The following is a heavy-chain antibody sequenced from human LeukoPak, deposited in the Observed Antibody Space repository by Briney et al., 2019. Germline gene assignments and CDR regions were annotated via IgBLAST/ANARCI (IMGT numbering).Heavy chain of an antibody. J-gene: IGHJ4*02. CDR2: IWYDGSSE. D-gene: IGHD6-19*01. V-gene: IGHV3-33*08. Sequence: PGGSLRLSCAASGFTFSSYGMHWVRQAPGKGLEWVAVIWYDGSSEYYADSVKGRFTISRDNSKNTLYLQMNSLRAEDTAVYYCARDELREWLVGYYFDSWGPGTLVTVSS. CDR3: ARDELREWLVGYYFDS. CDR1: GFTFSSYG.